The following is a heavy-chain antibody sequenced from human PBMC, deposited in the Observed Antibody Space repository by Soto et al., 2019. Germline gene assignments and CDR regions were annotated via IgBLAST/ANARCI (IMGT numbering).Heavy chain of an antibody. CDR2: ISYDGSNK. CDR1: GFTFSSYG. Sequence: QVQLVESGGGVVQPGRSLRLSCAASGFTFSSYGMHWVRQAPGKGLEWVAVISYDGSNKYYADSVKGRFTISRDNSKNTLYLQMNSLRAEDTAVYYCAKQHDSSGSYPYYFYYWGQGTLVTVSS. CDR3: AKQHDSSGSYPYYFYY. D-gene: IGHD3-22*01. V-gene: IGHV3-30*18. J-gene: IGHJ4*02.